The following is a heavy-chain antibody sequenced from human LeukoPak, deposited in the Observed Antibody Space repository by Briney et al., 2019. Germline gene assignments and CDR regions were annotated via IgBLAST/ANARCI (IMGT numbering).Heavy chain of an antibody. CDR2: ISSTSSYT. CDR1: GFTFSTYA. J-gene: IGHJ4*02. Sequence: PGGSLRLSCAASGFTFSTYAMSWVRQAPGKGLEWVSYISSTSSYTNYADSVKGRFTVSRDNAKNSLYLQMNSLRAEDTAVYYCARVVAYSSGWYLGDWGQGTLVTVSS. V-gene: IGHV3-11*05. CDR3: ARVVAYSSGWYLGD. D-gene: IGHD6-19*01.